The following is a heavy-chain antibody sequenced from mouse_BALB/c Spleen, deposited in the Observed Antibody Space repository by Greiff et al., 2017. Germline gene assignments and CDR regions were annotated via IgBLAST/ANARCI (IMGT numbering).Heavy chain of an antibody. Sequence: ESGPGLVKPSQSLPLTCTVTGYSITSDYAWNWIRQFPGNKLEWMGYISYSGSTSYNPSLKSRISITRDTSKNQFFLQLNSVTAEDTATYYCARYYYGSLDYWGQGTTLTVSS. J-gene: IGHJ2*01. CDR1: GYSITSDYA. CDR3: ARYYYGSLDY. D-gene: IGHD1-1*01. V-gene: IGHV3-2*02. CDR2: ISYSGST.